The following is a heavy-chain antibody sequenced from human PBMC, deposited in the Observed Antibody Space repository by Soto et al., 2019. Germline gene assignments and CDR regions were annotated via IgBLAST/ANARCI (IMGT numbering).Heavy chain of an antibody. CDR3: ARARGAIFGVVIRNWFDP. V-gene: IGHV4-4*02. D-gene: IGHD3-3*01. CDR1: GGSITSSNW. J-gene: IGHJ5*02. Sequence: QVQLQESGPGLAKPSGTLSLTCAVSGGSITSSNWWSWVRQSPKKGLEWLGEIYHNGSTNYNPSLKSRVTISVDKSKNQFSLELRSVTAADTAVYYCARARGAIFGVVIRNWFDPWVQGTLVTVSS. CDR2: IYHNGST.